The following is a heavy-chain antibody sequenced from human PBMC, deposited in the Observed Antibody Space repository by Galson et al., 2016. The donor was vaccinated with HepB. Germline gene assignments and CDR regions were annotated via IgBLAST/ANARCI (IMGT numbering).Heavy chain of an antibody. CDR2: IYIDDSDA. V-gene: IGHV5-51*01. CDR1: GFRFTTSW. Sequence: QSGAEVKKPGESLKISCTGSGFRFTTSWIAWVRQIPGKGLEWMGIIYIDDSDAGYSPSFQGQVTISADKSIGTAHLQWSRLRASDSAMYYCARQECSGGSCKLAYWGQGTLVTVSS. J-gene: IGHJ4*02. CDR3: ARQECSGGSCKLAY. D-gene: IGHD2-15*01.